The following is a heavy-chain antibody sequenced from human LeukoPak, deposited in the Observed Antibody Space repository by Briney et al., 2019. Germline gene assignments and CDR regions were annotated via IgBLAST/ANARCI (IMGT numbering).Heavy chain of an antibody. V-gene: IGHV3-23*01. D-gene: IGHD5-24*01. CDR2: ISGSGGST. J-gene: IGHJ4*02. CDR3: AKKDGRWLQFCFVDY. Sequence: PGGSLRLSCAASGFTFSSYAMSWVRQAPGKGLEWDSAISGSGGSTYYADSVKGRFTISRDNSKNTLYLQMNSLRAEDTAVYYCAKKDGRWLQFCFVDYWGQGTLVTVSS. CDR1: GFTFSSYA.